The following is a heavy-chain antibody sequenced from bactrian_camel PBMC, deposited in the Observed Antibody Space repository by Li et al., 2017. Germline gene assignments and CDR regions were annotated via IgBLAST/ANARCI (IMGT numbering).Heavy chain of an antibody. Sequence: VQLVESGGGLVQPGGSLRLSCAASGFTVSQYAMNWVRQAPGKGLEWVSTIRSGGDNTYYPDSVKGRFTVSRDNAKNTLYLQLNSLKPEDTAVYYCAAAEGPEAMCSNGYCVCDWGQGTQVTVS. J-gene: IGHJ4*01. CDR2: IRSGGDNT. D-gene: IGHD1*01. CDR1: GFTVSQYA. V-gene: IGHV3S31*01. CDR3: AAAEGPEAMCSNGYCVCD.